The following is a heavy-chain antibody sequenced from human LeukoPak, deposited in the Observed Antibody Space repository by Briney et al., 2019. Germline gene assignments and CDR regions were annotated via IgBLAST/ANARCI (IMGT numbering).Heavy chain of an antibody. Sequence: SETLSLTCTVSCASISSRSYYWGWIRQPPGKGLERIGGIYYSGSTYYNPSLKSRVPISVDTSKNQFSLKLSSVTAADTAVYYCAREVDDSSGFITPLFDYWGQGTLVTVSS. CDR2: IYYSGST. D-gene: IGHD3-22*01. CDR3: AREVDDSSGFITPLFDY. CDR1: CASISSRSYY. V-gene: IGHV4-39*07. J-gene: IGHJ4*02.